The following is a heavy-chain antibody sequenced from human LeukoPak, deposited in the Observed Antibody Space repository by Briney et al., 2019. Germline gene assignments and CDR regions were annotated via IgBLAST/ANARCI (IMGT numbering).Heavy chain of an antibody. D-gene: IGHD3-3*01. CDR2: INSDGSST. CDR3: ATTTVFGVVLF. Sequence: PGGSLRLSCAASGFIFSTFGMHWVRQAPGKGLVWVSRINSDGSSTSYADSVKGRFTISRDNAKNTLYLQMNSLRAEDTAVYYCATTTVFGVVLFGGQGTLVTVSS. CDR1: GFIFSTFG. V-gene: IGHV3-74*01. J-gene: IGHJ4*02.